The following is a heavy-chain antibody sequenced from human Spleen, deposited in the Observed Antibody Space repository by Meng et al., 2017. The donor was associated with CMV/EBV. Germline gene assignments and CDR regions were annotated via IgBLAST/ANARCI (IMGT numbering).Heavy chain of an antibody. CDR2: IYSGGAT. Sequence: GESLKISCAASGFTVSNDYMSWVRQAPGKGLEWVSVIYSGGATYYADSVKGRFTISRDNSKNTLDLQMNSLRAEDTAVYYCARDSPSSSWHPYYYYGMDVWGQGTTVTVSS. V-gene: IGHV3-53*01. CDR1: GFTVSNDY. J-gene: IGHJ6*02. CDR3: ARDSPSSSWHPYYYYGMDV. D-gene: IGHD6-13*01.